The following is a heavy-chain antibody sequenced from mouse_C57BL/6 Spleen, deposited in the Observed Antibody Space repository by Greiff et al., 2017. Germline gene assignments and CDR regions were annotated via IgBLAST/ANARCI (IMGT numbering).Heavy chain of an antibody. Sequence: VKLQQPGAELVKPGASVKMSCKASGYTFTSYWITWVKQRPGQGLEWIGDIYPGSGSTNYNEKFKSKATLTVDTSSSTAYMQLSSLTSEDSAVYYCARSGSSYVGDYWGQGTTLTVSS. D-gene: IGHD1-1*01. CDR3: ARSGSSYVGDY. CDR1: GYTFTSYW. J-gene: IGHJ2*01. CDR2: IYPGSGST. V-gene: IGHV1-55*01.